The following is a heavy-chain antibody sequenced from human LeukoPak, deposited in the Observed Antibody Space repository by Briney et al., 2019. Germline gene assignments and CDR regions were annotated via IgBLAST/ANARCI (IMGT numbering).Heavy chain of an antibody. J-gene: IGHJ4*02. V-gene: IGHV7-4-1*02. CDR3: ARPGIAVAGYYFDY. Sequence: ASVKVSCKASGYTFTSYAMNWVRQAPGQGLEWMGWNNTNTGNPTYAQGFTGRFVFSLDTSVSTAYLQISSLKAEDTAVYYCARPGIAVAGYYFDYWGQGTLVTVSS. CDR2: NNTNTGNP. CDR1: GYTFTSYA. D-gene: IGHD6-19*01.